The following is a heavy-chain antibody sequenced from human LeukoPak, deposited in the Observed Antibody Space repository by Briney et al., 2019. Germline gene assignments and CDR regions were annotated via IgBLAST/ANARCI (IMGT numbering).Heavy chain of an antibody. V-gene: IGHV1-2*02. CDR2: INPNSGGT. J-gene: IGHJ2*01. CDR1: GYTFTGYY. D-gene: IGHD2-21*02. CDR3: ARGILVVTAKGNWYFDL. Sequence: ASVKVSCKASGYTFTGYYMHWVRQAPGQGLEWMGWINPNSGGTNYAQKFQGRVTMTRDTSISTAYMELSRLRSDDTAVYYCARGILVVTAKGNWYFDLWGRGTLVTVSS.